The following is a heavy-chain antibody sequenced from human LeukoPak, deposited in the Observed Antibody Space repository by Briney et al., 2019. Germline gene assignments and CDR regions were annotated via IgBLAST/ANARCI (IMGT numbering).Heavy chain of an antibody. D-gene: IGHD3-22*01. Sequence: GGSLRLSCAASGFTVSSNYMSWVRQAPGKGLEWVSVIYSGGSTYYADSVKGRFTISRDNAKNSLYLQMSSLRAEDTAVYYCARDWTYYYDSSGYYRGGAFDIWGQGTMVTVSS. CDR3: ARDWTYYYDSSGYYRGGAFDI. CDR2: IYSGGST. J-gene: IGHJ3*02. CDR1: GFTVSSNY. V-gene: IGHV3-53*01.